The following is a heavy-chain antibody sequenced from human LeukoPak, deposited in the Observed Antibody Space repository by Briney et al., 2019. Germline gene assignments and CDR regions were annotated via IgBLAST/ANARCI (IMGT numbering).Heavy chain of an antibody. D-gene: IGHD3-10*01. CDR3: AIRGYGSGSYSY. CDR2: IYYSGST. J-gene: IGHJ4*02. CDR1: GGSISSSSYY. V-gene: IGHV4-39*01. Sequence: PSETLSLTCTVSGGSISSSSYYWGWIRQPPGKGLEWIGSIYYSGSTYYNPSLKSRVTISVDTSKNQFSLKLSSVTAAGTAVYYCAIRGYGSGSYSYWGQGTLVTVSS.